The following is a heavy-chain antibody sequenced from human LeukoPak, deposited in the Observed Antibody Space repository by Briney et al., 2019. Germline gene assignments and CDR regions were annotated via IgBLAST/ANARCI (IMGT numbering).Heavy chain of an antibody. CDR3: ARDGELATNYYYYYYMDV. V-gene: IGHV1-69*05. J-gene: IGHJ6*03. CDR2: IMPIFGPA. Sequence: SVKVSCKASGGTFSSYAISWVRQAPGPGLEWMGRIMPIFGPANYAQKFQGRVTITTDESTSTAYMELSSLRSEDTAVYYCARDGELATNYYYYYYMDVWGKGTTVTVSS. CDR1: GGTFSSYA. D-gene: IGHD5-24*01.